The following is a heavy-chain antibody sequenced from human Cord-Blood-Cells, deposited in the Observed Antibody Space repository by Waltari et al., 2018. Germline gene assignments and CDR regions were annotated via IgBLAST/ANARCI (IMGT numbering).Heavy chain of an antibody. D-gene: IGHD3-3*01. CDR3: ARVFGVVITFDY. CDR2: INPNSGVT. CDR1: GYTFTGYY. V-gene: IGHV1-2*02. J-gene: IGHJ4*02. Sequence: QVQLVQSGAEVKKPGASVKVSCKASGYTFTGYYMHWVRQAPGQGLEWMGWINPNSGVTNDAQKFQGRVTMTRDTSSSTAYMELSRLGSDDTAVYYCARVFGVVITFDYWGQGTLVTVSS.